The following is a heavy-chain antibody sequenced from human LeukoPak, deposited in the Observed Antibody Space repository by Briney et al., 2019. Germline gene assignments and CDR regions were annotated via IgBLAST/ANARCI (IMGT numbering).Heavy chain of an antibody. J-gene: IGHJ4*02. Sequence: ASVKISCKVSGYTFTDYYMHWVQQAPGKGLEWMGLVDPEDGETIYAEKFQGRVTISADTSTDTAYMELSSLRSEDTAVYYCATAVATTEIDYWGQGTLVTVSS. CDR1: GYTFTDYY. CDR3: ATAVATTEIDY. D-gene: IGHD4-23*01. CDR2: VDPEDGET. V-gene: IGHV1-69-2*01.